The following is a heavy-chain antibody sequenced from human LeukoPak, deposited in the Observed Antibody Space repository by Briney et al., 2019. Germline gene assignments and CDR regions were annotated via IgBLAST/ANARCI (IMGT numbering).Heavy chain of an antibody. J-gene: IGHJ5*02. Sequence: PGGSLRLSCAASGFLFSDYAFHWVRQTPDKGLQWVALIRHDGSNEYYVDSVKGRFTTSGDNSKSTVYLQMNSLRVEDTAIYYCARDWGRGTSGSGWYNWFDPWGQGTLVTVSS. CDR3: ARDWGRGTSGSGWYNWFDP. CDR2: IRHDGSNE. D-gene: IGHD6-19*01. V-gene: IGHV3-30*02. CDR1: GFLFSDYA.